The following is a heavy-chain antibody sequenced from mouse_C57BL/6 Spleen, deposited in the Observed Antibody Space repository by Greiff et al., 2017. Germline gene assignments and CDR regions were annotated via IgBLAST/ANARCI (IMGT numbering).Heavy chain of an antibody. Sequence: QVQLKQPGTELVKPGASVKLSCKASGYTFTSYWMHWVKQRPGQGLEWIGNINPSNGGTNDNEKLKSKATLTVDKSSSTAYMQLSSLTSEDSAVYYCSRSYYSKVGFAYWGQVALVTFAA. V-gene: IGHV1-53*01. CDR3: SRSYYSKVGFAY. J-gene: IGHJ3*01. CDR2: INPSNGGT. D-gene: IGHD2-5*01. CDR1: GYTFTSYW.